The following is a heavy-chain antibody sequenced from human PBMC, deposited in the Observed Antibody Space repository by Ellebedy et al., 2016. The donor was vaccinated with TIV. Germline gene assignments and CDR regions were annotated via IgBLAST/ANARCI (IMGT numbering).Heavy chain of an antibody. CDR2: IRSKANSYAT. V-gene: IGHV3-73*01. D-gene: IGHD4-17*01. CDR1: GFTFSGSA. CDR3: TRYGDYVH. J-gene: IGHJ4*02. Sequence: GGSLRLSCAASGFTFSGSAMHWVRQASGKGLEWVGRIRSKANSYATVYAASVEGRFTISRDDSKNTAYLQMNSLKTEDTAVYYCTRYGDYVHWGQGTLVTVSS.